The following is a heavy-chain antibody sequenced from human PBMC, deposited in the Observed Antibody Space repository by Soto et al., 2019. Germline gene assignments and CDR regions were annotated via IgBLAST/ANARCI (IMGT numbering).Heavy chain of an antibody. Sequence: QVQLQESGPGLVKSSEPLSLTCTVSGGSISSGGYYWSWIRQHPGKGLEWIGYIYNSGSTYYNESLKSRVTISADTSRNQLSLQMNAVTAAYTSVYYCARDPSWWGQGTMVTVSS. CDR3: ARDPSW. CDR1: GGSISSGGYY. J-gene: IGHJ3*01. CDR2: IYNSGST. V-gene: IGHV4-31*03.